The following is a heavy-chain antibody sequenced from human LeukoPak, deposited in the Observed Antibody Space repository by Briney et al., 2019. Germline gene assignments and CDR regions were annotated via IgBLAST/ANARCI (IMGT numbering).Heavy chain of an antibody. CDR3: TRINPSTGSYYDALDI. D-gene: IGHD1-26*01. V-gene: IGHV3-73*01. CDR2: IRSKANSYAT. CDR1: GFTFSGSA. J-gene: IGHJ3*02. Sequence: PGGSLRLSCAASGFTFSGSAMQWVRQASGKGLEWVGCIRSKANSYATAYAAPVKGRITITRDDSRNTAYLKMNSPKTEDTAVYYCTRINPSTGSYYDALDIWGQGTMVTVSS.